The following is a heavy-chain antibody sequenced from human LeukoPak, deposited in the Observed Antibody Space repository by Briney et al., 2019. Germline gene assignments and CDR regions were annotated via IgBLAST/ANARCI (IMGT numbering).Heavy chain of an antibody. CDR3: ARARYSGRYEVDV. J-gene: IGHJ4*02. D-gene: IGHD1-26*01. CDR2: IYPGDSDT. V-gene: IGHV5-51*01. Sequence: GESLKISAVGAGYIITSYWIACVRQMPGKGLEWMGIIYPGDSDTRYSPSFQGQVTISADKSISTAYLQWNSLKASDTAMYYFARARYSGRYEVDVWGKGTLVTVSS. CDR1: GYIITSYW.